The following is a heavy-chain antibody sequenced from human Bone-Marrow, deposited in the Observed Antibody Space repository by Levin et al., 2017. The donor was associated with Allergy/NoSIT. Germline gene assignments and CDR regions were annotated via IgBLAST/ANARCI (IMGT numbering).Heavy chain of an antibody. Sequence: SGGSLRLSCAASGFTFSSYDMHWVRQATGKGLEWVSLIGTADDTYYPDSVKGRFTISRENAKNSLYLQMNSLRAEDTAVYYCARGGRLPLDYWGQGTLVTVSS. CDR1: GFTFSSYD. J-gene: IGHJ4*02. CDR2: IGTADDT. V-gene: IGHV3-13*04. CDR3: ARGGRLPLDY. D-gene: IGHD2-21*02.